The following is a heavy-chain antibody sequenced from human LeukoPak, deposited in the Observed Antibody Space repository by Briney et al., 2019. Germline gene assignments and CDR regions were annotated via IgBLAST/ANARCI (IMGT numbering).Heavy chain of an antibody. D-gene: IGHD3-22*01. CDR2: ISGSGGST. J-gene: IGHJ4*02. Sequence: GGSLRLSCAASGFTFSSYAISWVRQAPGKGLEWVSAISGSGGSTDYADSVKGRFTISRDNSKNTLYLQMNSLRAEDTAVYYCAKDHYYDSSGYTFFDYWGQGTLVTVSS. CDR3: AKDHYYDSSGYTFFDY. CDR1: GFTFSSYA. V-gene: IGHV3-23*01.